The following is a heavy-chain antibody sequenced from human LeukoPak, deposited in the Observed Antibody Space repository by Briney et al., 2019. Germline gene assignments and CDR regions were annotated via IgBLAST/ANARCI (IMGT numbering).Heavy chain of an antibody. CDR2: ILNSGTTT. V-gene: IGHV3-48*03. CDR3: ARDPPDY. Sequence: GGSLRHSCAGSGFTFSSYEMNWVRQAPGKGLEWVSYILNSGTTTYYADSVKGRFTISRDNAKNSLYLQMNSLRAADTGVYYCARDPPDYWGQGILVTVSS. J-gene: IGHJ4*02. CDR1: GFTFSSYE.